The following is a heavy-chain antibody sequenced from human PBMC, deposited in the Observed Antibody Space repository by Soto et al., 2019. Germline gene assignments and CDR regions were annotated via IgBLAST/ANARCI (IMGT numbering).Heavy chain of an antibody. J-gene: IGHJ4*02. CDR2: YISNSGDT. D-gene: IGHD6-13*01. CDR3: AAGGSWYAF. Sequence: QVQLVQSGAEVKRPGASVKVSCKTSGNPFMGHYIHWLRQAPGQGFEWLVYISNSGDTRYSQNFQGRVSMTRDTSITTAYMELRGLQSGDTAVYYCAAGGSWYAFWGQGTLVTVSS. V-gene: IGHV1-2*02. CDR1: GNPFMGHY.